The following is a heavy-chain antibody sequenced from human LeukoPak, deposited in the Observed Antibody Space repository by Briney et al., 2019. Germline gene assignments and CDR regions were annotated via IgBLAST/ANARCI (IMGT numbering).Heavy chain of an antibody. CDR3: ASLRSGNSCWFDP. V-gene: IGHV3-7*01. Sequence: GGSLRLSCAASGFTFSSYWMSWVRQAPGKGLEWVANIKHDGSEKYYVDSVKGRFTISRDNAKNSLYLQMNSLRAEDTAVYYCASLRSGNSCWFDPWGQGTLVTVSS. CDR1: GFTFSSYW. J-gene: IGHJ5*02. CDR2: IKHDGSEK. D-gene: IGHD4-23*01.